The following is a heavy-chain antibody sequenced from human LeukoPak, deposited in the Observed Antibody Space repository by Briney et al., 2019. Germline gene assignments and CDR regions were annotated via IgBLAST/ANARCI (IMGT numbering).Heavy chain of an antibody. CDR3: ARESVDTAMVYFDY. V-gene: IGHV4-59*01. Sequence: SETLSLTCTVSGGSIGSYYWSWIRQPPGKGLEWIGYIYYSGSTNYNPSLKSRVTISVDTSKNQFSLKLSSVTAADTAVYYCARESVDTAMVYFDYWGQGTLVTVSS. J-gene: IGHJ4*02. D-gene: IGHD5-18*01. CDR2: IYYSGST. CDR1: GGSIGSYY.